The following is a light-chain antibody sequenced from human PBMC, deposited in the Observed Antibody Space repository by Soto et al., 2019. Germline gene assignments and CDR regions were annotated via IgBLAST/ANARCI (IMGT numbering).Light chain of an antibody. V-gene: IGLV1-44*01. Sequence: VLTQPPSASGTPGQRVTISCSGSSSNNGSNTVNWYQQLPGTAPKLLIYSNNQRPSGVPDRFSGSKSGTSASLAISGLQSEDEADYYCAAWDDSLNGYVFGTGTKVTVL. CDR2: SNN. CDR1: SSNNGSNT. CDR3: AAWDDSLNGYV. J-gene: IGLJ1*01.